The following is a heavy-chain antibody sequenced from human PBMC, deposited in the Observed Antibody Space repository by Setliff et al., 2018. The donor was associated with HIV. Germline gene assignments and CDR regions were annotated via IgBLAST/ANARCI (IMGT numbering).Heavy chain of an antibody. CDR1: GFTFTDYW. CDR2: INVDGSSI. V-gene: IGHV3-74*01. D-gene: IGHD3-22*01. CDR3: ARGDYHDYNGYMDF. Sequence: GSLRLSCAASGFTFTDYWMHWVRQVPGQGLVWVSRINVDGSSISYADSVKGRFTISRDNAKNTLFLQMNSLRAEDTAVYYCARGDYHDYNGYMDFWGQGTLVTVSS. J-gene: IGHJ4*02.